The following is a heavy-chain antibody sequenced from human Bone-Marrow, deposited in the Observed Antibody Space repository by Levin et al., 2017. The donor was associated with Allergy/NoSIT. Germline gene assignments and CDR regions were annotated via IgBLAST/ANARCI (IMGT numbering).Heavy chain of an antibody. CDR2: FFPSPSPP. V-gene: IGHV1-18*01. CDR3: ERHGFRTQRQFSRGYDGAYSYYGMDV. Sequence: KISCKASGYSFLTYGISWVRQAPGLFLDWFFFFFPSPSPPFSSPPFQGRVALRTDSSTGTVYMELRSLRSDDAAVYYCERHGFRTQRQFSRGYDGAYSYYGMDVWGQGTTLTVSS. J-gene: IGHJ6*01. CDR1: GYSFLTYG. D-gene: IGHD3-3*02.